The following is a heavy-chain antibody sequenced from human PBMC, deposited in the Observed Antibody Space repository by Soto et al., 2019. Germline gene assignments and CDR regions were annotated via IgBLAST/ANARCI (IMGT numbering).Heavy chain of an antibody. CDR2: ISVSGGST. D-gene: IGHD4-17*01. V-gene: IGHV3-23*01. CDR3: ARTRHGDYLGDLF. CDR1: GFTFSSYA. Sequence: EVQLLESGGGLVQPGGSLRLSCAASGFTFSSYAMSWVRQAPGKGLEWVSAISVSGGSTYYADSVKGRFTISRDNSKNTLYLQMHSLRAADTAVYYCARTRHGDYLGDLFWGQGTLVTVSS. J-gene: IGHJ4*02.